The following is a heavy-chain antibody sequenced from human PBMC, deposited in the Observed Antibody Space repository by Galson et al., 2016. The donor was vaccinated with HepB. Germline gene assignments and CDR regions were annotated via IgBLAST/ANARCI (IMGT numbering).Heavy chain of an antibody. CDR2: ISHYGSDR. D-gene: IGHD6-19*01. J-gene: IGHJ4*02. V-gene: IGHV3-30-3*01. Sequence: SLRHSCAASGFTFNNFAFHWVRQAPGKGLEWLATISHYGSDRFHADSVKGRFSISRDDSKSTLYLQMSSLRPDDTAVSYCARVPPFSGWYADHWGQGTLVTVSS. CDR3: ARVPPFSGWYADH. CDR1: GFTFNNFA.